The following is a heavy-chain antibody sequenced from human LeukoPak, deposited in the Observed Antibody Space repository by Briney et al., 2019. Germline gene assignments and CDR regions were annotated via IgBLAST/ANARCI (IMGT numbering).Heavy chain of an antibody. D-gene: IGHD1-14*01. CDR2: IYYSGST. Sequence: SQTLSLTCTVSGGSISSGGYYWSWIRQHPGKGLEWIGYIYYSGSTYYNPSPKSRVTISVDTSKNQFSLKLSSVTAADTAVYYCARGGESAEFDYWGQGTLVTVSS. CDR3: ARGGESAEFDY. J-gene: IGHJ4*02. V-gene: IGHV4-31*03. CDR1: GGSISSGGYY.